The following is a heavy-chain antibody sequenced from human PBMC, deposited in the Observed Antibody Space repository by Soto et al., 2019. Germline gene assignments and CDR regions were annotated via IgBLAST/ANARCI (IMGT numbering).Heavy chain of an antibody. CDR1: GYTFTSYY. J-gene: IGHJ5*02. V-gene: IGHV1-46*01. CDR2: INPHGGST. CDR3: ARSSGGNFGIIIEGTNWFAP. D-gene: IGHD1-26*01. Sequence: ASVKVSCKASGYTFTSYYINWVRQAPGQGLEWMGVINPHGGSTAYAQKFKGRVTLTRGTSASTVYMEVSSLTSEDTAMYYCARSSGGNFGIIIEGTNWFAPWGQGTLVTVSS.